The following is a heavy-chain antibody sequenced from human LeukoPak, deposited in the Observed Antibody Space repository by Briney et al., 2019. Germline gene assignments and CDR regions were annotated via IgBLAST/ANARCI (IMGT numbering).Heavy chain of an antibody. J-gene: IGHJ6*03. CDR3: ARVGLLTYCSSTSCYRRPDYYYYMDV. D-gene: IGHD2-2*01. Sequence: KTSETLSLTCAVYGGSFSGYYWSWIRQPPGKGLEWIGEINHSGSTKYNPSPKSRVTISVDTSKDQFSLKLSSVTAADTAVYYCARVGLLTYCSSTSCYRRPDYYYYMDVWGKGTTVTVSS. CDR1: GGSFSGYY. CDR2: INHSGST. V-gene: IGHV4-34*01.